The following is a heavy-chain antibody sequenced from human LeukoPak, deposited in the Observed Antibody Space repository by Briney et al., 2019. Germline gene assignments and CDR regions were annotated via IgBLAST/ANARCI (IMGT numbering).Heavy chain of an antibody. CDR2: MNPNSGNT. J-gene: IGHJ4*02. Sequence: SVKVSCKASGYTFTSYDINWVRQATGQGLEWMGWMNPNSGNTGYAQKFQGRVTITRNTSTSTVYMELSSLRSEDTAVYYCARLAVAQTGLFDYWGQGTLVTVSS. CDR1: GYTFTSYD. V-gene: IGHV1-8*03. D-gene: IGHD6-19*01. CDR3: ARLAVAQTGLFDY.